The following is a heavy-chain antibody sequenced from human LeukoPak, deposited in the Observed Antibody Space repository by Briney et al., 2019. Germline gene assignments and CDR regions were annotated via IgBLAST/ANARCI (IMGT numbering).Heavy chain of an antibody. CDR3: ARGAHYAWNS. Sequence: PGGSLRLSCAASGFNFRSYEMNWVRQPPGKGLEWIGEIHDGGSTTYHPSLKSRVTISVDKSKNQFSLTLTSVTAADTAVYFCARGAHYAWNSWGQGTLVTVSS. V-gene: IGHV4-4*01. CDR2: IHDGGST. J-gene: IGHJ4*02. D-gene: IGHD3-16*01. CDR1: GFNFRSYEM.